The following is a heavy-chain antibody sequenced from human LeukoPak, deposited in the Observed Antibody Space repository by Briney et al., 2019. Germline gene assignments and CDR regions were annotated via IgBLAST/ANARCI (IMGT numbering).Heavy chain of an antibody. CDR2: INHSGST. CDR1: GGSFSGYY. D-gene: IGHD2-2*01. Sequence: SETLSLTCAVYGGSFSGYYWSWLRQPPGKGLEWIGEINHSGSTNYNPSLKSRVTISVDTSKNQFSLRLSSVTAADTAVYYCTRAPYCSSTSCYEGGAYWGQGTLVTVSS. J-gene: IGHJ4*02. CDR3: TRAPYCSSTSCYEGGAY. V-gene: IGHV4-34*01.